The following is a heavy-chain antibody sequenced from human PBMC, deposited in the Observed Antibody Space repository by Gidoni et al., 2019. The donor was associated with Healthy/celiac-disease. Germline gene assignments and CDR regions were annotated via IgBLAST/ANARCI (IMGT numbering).Heavy chain of an antibody. V-gene: IGHV1-69*08. CDR2: IIPILGIA. CDR1: GGTFSSYT. J-gene: IGHJ5*02. D-gene: IGHD6-13*01. Sequence: QVQLVQSGAEVKKPGSSVTVSCKASGGTFSSYTISWVRQAPGQGLEWMGRIIPILGIANYAQKFQGRVTITADKSTSTAYMELSSLRSEDTAVYYCARESRAAAGTNWFDPWGQGTLVTVSS. CDR3: ARESRAAAGTNWFDP.